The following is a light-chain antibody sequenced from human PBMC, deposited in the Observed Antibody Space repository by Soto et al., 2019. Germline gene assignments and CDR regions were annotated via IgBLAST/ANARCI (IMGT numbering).Light chain of an antibody. CDR2: AAS. J-gene: IGKJ1*01. CDR1: QAIRTA. V-gene: IGKV1-6*01. Sequence: AIQLTQSPSSLSASVGDRVTITCRASQAIRTALGWYQQKPGKVPKLLIYAASTLQSGVPSRFSGSGSGTDFTLTINSLQPDDFATYYCQQYSVYWTFGQGTKVDIK. CDR3: QQYSVYWT.